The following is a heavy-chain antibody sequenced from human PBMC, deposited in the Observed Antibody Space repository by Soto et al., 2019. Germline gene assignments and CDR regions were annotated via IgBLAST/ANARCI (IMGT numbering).Heavy chain of an antibody. CDR3: AIDQNCDYDFWSGLRAVIMDV. J-gene: IGHJ6*02. CDR1: GYTFTSYG. V-gene: IGHV1-18*01. Sequence: QVQLVQSGAEVKKPGASVKVSCKASGYTFTSYGISWVRQAPGQGLEWLGWISAYNGNTNYAQKLQGRVTMTTDTSTSTAYMELRSLRSDDTAVSYCAIDQNCDYDFWSGLRAVIMDVWGQGTTVTVSS. D-gene: IGHD3-3*01. CDR2: ISAYNGNT.